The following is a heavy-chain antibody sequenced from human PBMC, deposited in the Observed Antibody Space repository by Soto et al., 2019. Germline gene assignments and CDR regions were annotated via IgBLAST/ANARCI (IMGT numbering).Heavy chain of an antibody. Sequence: PSETLSLTCTVSGGSISSYYWSWIRQPPGKGLEWIGYIYYNGSTNYNPSLNSRVTISVDTSKNQFSLKLSSVTAADTAVYYCARDGGMTTVTTFEENDAFDIWGQGTMVTVSS. CDR3: ARDGGMTTVTTFEENDAFDI. CDR1: GGSISSYY. J-gene: IGHJ3*02. D-gene: IGHD4-17*01. CDR2: IYYNGST. V-gene: IGHV4-59*01.